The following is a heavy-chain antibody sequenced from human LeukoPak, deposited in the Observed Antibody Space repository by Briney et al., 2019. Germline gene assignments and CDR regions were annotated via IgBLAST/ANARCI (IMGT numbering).Heavy chain of an antibody. CDR3: ARGSDTAMVPHYYYMDV. J-gene: IGHJ6*03. V-gene: IGHV1-46*01. Sequence: ASVKVSCKASGYTFTSYYMHWVRQAPGQGLEGMGIINPSGGSTGYAQKFQGRVTMTRDMSTSTVYLELSSLRSEDTAVYYCARGSDTAMVPHYYYMDVWGKGTTVTVSS. CDR2: INPSGGST. D-gene: IGHD5-18*01. CDR1: GYTFTSYY.